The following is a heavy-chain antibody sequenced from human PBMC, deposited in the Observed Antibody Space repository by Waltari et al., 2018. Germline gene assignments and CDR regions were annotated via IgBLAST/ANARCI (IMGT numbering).Heavy chain of an antibody. Sequence: QLQLQESGPGLVKPSGTLSLTCAVSGDSMSSTYWWSWVRQPPGKGLEWIGQVHGSGKTNYNPSFASLVTVSLDTPNNQFSLRVTSVTAADSAIYYCARDRGRGLYLDSWGPGTLVAVSP. CDR1: GDSMSSTYW. CDR2: VHGSGKT. V-gene: IGHV4-4*02. D-gene: IGHD2-15*01. J-gene: IGHJ4*02. CDR3: ARDRGRGLYLDS.